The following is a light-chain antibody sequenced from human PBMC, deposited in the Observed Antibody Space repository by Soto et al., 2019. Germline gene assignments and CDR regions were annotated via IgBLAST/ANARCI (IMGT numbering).Light chain of an antibody. V-gene: IGLV2-14*01. Sequence: QSVLTQPASVSGPPGQSIAISCTGTSSDAGGYSYVSWYQQQPGKAPKLVISDVSNRPSGVSDRFSGSKSGNTASLTISGLQTEDEADYYCASYTTSSTYVFGTGTKVTV. CDR3: ASYTTSSTYV. CDR2: DVS. CDR1: SSDAGGYSY. J-gene: IGLJ1*01.